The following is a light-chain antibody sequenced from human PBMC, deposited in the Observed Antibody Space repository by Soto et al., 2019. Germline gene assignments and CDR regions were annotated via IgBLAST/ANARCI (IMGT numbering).Light chain of an antibody. CDR2: GVS. CDR1: QNVDSN. Sequence: EIVMTQSPATLSVSPGERAPLSCRASQNVDSNLAWYQQKPGQAPRLLIYGVSTRATGIPARFSGSGSGTEFTLTISSLQSEDFAVYYCQQYNNWPWTFGQGTKVDIK. J-gene: IGKJ1*01. CDR3: QQYNNWPWT. V-gene: IGKV3D-15*01.